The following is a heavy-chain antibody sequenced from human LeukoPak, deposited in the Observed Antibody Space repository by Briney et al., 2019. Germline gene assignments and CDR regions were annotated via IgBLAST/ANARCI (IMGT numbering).Heavy chain of an antibody. CDR3: ARDAAYYDILTGLYY. CDR2: ISPSGGST. Sequence: RASVKVSCKAFGYTFTSNYMHWVRQAPGQGPEWMGVISPSGGSTTYAQKFQGRVTLTRDMSTSTDYLALSSLRSDDTAVYYCARDAAYYDILTGLYYWGQGTLVTVSS. CDR1: GYTFTSNY. V-gene: IGHV1-46*01. J-gene: IGHJ4*02. D-gene: IGHD3-9*01.